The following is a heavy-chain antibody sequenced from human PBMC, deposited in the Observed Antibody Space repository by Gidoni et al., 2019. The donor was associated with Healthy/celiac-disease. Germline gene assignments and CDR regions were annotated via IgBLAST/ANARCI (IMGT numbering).Heavy chain of an antibody. CDR1: GFSLSNARMG. CDR2: IFSNDEK. V-gene: IGHV2-26*01. J-gene: IGHJ5*02. D-gene: IGHD3-22*01. Sequence: QVTLKESGPVLVKPTETLTLTCTVSGFSLSNARMGVSWIRQPPGKALEWLAHIFSNDEKSYSTSLKSRITISKDTSKSQVVLTMTNMDPVDTATYYCARIVSVITTSWFDPWGQGTLVTVSS. CDR3: ARIVSVITTSWFDP.